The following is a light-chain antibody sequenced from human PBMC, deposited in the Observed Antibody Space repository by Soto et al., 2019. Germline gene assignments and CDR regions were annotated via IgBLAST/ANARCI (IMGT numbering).Light chain of an antibody. CDR2: AAS. Sequence: EIVLTQSPGTLSLSPGERATISCRASQSVSRNYLAWYQQKPGQAPRLLIYAASSRITGIPDRFSGSGSETYFTHTISRLAHEDFAVYHCQQYGSSPRAFGQGTRVEIK. J-gene: IGKJ1*01. V-gene: IGKV3-20*01. CDR1: QSVSRNY. CDR3: QQYGSSPRA.